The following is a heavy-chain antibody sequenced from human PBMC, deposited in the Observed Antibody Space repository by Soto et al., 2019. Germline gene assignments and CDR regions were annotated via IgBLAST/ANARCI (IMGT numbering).Heavy chain of an antibody. Sequence: VQLVESGGGVVQPGRSLRLSCAASGFTFSTYAMHWVRQAPGKGLEWVAVISYDGSNKYYADSVKGRFTISRDTSKNTLYLEMNSRRAEDTAVYYCARRGTRPTVEYFFDYWGQGTLVTVSS. J-gene: IGHJ4*02. D-gene: IGHD3-16*01. V-gene: IGHV3-30-3*01. CDR3: ARRGTRPTVEYFFDY. CDR2: ISYDGSNK. CDR1: GFTFSTYA.